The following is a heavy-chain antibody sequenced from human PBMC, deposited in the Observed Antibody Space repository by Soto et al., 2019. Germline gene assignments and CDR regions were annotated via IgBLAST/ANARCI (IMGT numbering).Heavy chain of an antibody. CDR3: ARAARLRWSPFETFDI. D-gene: IGHD4-17*01. Sequence: QVQLVESGGGVVQPGRSLRLSCAACGFTFSSYAMHWVRQAPGKGLEWVAVISYDGSNKYYADSVKGRFTISRDNSKNTLYLQMNRLRAEDTAVYYCARAARLRWSPFETFDIWGQGTMVTVAS. V-gene: IGHV3-30-3*01. CDR1: GFTFSSYA. J-gene: IGHJ3*02. CDR2: ISYDGSNK.